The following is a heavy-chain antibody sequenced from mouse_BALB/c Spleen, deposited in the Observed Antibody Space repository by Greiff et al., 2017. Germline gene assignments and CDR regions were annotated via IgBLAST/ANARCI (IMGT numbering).Heavy chain of an antibody. J-gene: IGHJ1*01. Sequence: VQLKESGGGLVQPGGSLKLSCAASGFTFSSYGMSWVRQTPDKRLELVATINSNGGSTYYPDSVKGRFTISRDNAKNTLYLQMSSLKSEDTAMYYCARGLHHAGPRYFDVWGAGTTVTVSS. CDR2: INSNGGST. CDR1: GFTFSSYG. D-gene: IGHD1-2*01. CDR3: ARGLHHAGPRYFDV. V-gene: IGHV5-6-3*01.